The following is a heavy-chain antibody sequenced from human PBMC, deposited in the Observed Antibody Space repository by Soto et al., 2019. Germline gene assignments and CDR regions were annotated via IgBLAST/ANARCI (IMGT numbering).Heavy chain of an antibody. CDR2: MNPNSGNT. CDR3: ASRHTYYYYYGMDV. J-gene: IGHJ6*02. Sequence: QVQLVQSGAEVKKPGASVKVSCKASGYTFTSYDINWVRQATGQGLEWMGWMNPNSGNTGYAQKFQGRVTMTRNTSISTAYMELSSLRSEDTAVYYCASRHTYYYYYGMDVWGQGTTVTVSS. CDR1: GYTFTSYD. V-gene: IGHV1-8*01.